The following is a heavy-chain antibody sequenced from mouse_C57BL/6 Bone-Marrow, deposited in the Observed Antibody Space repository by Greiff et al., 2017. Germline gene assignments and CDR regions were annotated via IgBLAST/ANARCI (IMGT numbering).Heavy chain of an antibody. J-gene: IGHJ4*01. D-gene: IGHD1-1*01. CDR3: ARRLYYGRAEAMDY. CDR1: GYTFTDYN. CDR2: INPNNGGT. Sequence: VQLQQSGPELVKPGASVKMSCKASGYTFTDYNMHWVKQSHGKSLEWIGYINPNNGGTSYNQTFTGKATLTVNKSSSTAYMELRSLTSEDAAVYYGARRLYYGRAEAMDYWGQGTSVTVSS. V-gene: IGHV1-22*01.